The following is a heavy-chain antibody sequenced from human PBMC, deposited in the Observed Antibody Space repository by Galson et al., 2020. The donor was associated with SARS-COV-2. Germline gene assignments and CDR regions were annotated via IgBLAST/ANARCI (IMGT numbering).Heavy chain of an antibody. Sequence: ALHGESLKISCAASGFTFSSYWMHWVRQAPGKGLVWVSRINSDGSSTSYADSVKGRFTISRDNAKNTMYLQMNSLRAEDTAVYYCARGGASEWLRAGWLYPWGQGTLVTFSS. J-gene: IGHJ5*02. CDR3: ARGGASEWLRAGWLYP. V-gene: IGHV3-74*01. CDR2: INSDGSST. CDR1: GFTFSSYW. D-gene: IGHD3-3*01.